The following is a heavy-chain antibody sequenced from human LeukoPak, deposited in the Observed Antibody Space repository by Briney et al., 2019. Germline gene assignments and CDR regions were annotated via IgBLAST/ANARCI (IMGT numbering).Heavy chain of an antibody. CDR1: GYTFTSYY. V-gene: IGHV1-46*01. D-gene: IGHD2-2*02. CDR2: INPSGGST. J-gene: IGHJ6*02. CDR3: AREDPVPAAIGSYYYYGMDV. Sequence: GASVKVSCKASGYTFTSYYVHWVRQAPGQGLEWMGIINPSGGSTSYAQKFQGRVTMTRDTSTSTVYMELSSLRSEDTAVYYCAREDPVPAAIGSYYYYGMDVWGQGTTVTVSS.